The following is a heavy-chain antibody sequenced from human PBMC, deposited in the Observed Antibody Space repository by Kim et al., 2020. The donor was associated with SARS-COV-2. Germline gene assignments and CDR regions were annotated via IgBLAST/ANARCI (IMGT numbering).Heavy chain of an antibody. D-gene: IGHD3-9*01. Sequence: TPSLKSHAPLSVDTSKTQFSLKLSSVTSADTAVYYCARVNYDILTGRYDYWGQGTLVTVSS. J-gene: IGHJ4*02. CDR3: ARVNYDILTGRYDY. V-gene: IGHV4-34*04.